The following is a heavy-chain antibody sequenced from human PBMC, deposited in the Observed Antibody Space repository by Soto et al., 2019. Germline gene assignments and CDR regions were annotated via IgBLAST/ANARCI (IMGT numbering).Heavy chain of an antibody. J-gene: IGHJ6*02. D-gene: IGHD3-10*01. Sequence: GGSLRLSCAASGFTFSSYAMSWVRQAPGKGLEWVSAISGSGGSTYYADSVKGRFTISRDNSKNTLYLQMNSLRAEDTAVYYCAKWYYYGSGSYTDYYYYYGMDVWGQGTTVTVSS. CDR2: ISGSGGST. CDR3: AKWYYYGSGSYTDYYYYYGMDV. V-gene: IGHV3-23*01. CDR1: GFTFSSYA.